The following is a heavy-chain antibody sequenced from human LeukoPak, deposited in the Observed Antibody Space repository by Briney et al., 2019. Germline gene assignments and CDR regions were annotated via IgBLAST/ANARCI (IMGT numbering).Heavy chain of an antibody. J-gene: IGHJ3*02. V-gene: IGHV4-39*01. CDR1: GGSISSSSYY. Sequence: PSETLSLTCTVSGGSISSSSYYWGWIRQPPGKGLEWIGSIYYSGSTFYNPSLKSRVTISVDTSKNQFSLKPSSVTAADTAVYYCARPLGGATLHAFDIWGQGTMVTVSS. CDR3: ARPLGGATLHAFDI. CDR2: IYYSGST. D-gene: IGHD4/OR15-4a*01.